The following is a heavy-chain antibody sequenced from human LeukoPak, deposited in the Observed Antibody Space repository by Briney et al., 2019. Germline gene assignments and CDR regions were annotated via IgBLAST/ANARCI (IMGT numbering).Heavy chain of an antibody. D-gene: IGHD1-14*01. CDR3: ATWDHLPRYFDL. CDR1: GGSISIASYY. J-gene: IGHJ2*01. CDR2: ISSSGST. V-gene: IGHV4-61*02. Sequence: SQTLSLTCTVSGGSISIASYYWSWIRQPAGKGLEWIGRISSSGSTNYNPSLTSRVTISLDTSKNQFSLELSSVTAADTAVYYCATWDHLPRYFDLWGRGTLVTVSS.